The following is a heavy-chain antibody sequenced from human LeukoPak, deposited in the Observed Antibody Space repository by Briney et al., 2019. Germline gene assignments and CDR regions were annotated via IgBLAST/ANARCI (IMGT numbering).Heavy chain of an antibody. V-gene: IGHV1-46*01. CDR1: GYTFTSYY. Sequence: ASVKVSCKASGYTFTSYYMHWVRQAPGQGLEWMGVINPSGGSTSYAQKFQGRVTMTRDTSISTAYMELSRLRSDDTAAYYCARSYCSSISCSDYMDVWGKGTTVTVSS. CDR2: INPSGGST. D-gene: IGHD2-2*01. J-gene: IGHJ6*03. CDR3: ARSYCSSISCSDYMDV.